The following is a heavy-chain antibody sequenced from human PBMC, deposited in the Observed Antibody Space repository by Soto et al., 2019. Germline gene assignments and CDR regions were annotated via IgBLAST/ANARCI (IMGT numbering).Heavy chain of an antibody. CDR3: AKCIGCSSWYAPDY. V-gene: IGHV3-30*18. CDR1: GFSFSSYG. Sequence: QVQLVESGGGVVQPGRSLRLSCAASGFSFSSYGMHWVRQAPGEGLEWVAVMANDGSNEYYADSVKGRFTTSRDNSKNTLYLQLDSLRPEDSAVYYCAKCIGCSSWYAPDYWGQGTLVTVSS. J-gene: IGHJ4*02. CDR2: MANDGSNE. D-gene: IGHD6-13*01.